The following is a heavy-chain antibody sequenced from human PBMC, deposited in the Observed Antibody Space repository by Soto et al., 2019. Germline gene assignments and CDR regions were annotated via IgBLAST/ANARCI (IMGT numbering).Heavy chain of an antibody. Sequence: TSETLSLTCTVSGGSISSYYWSWIRQPPGKGLEWIGYIYYSGSTNYNPSLKSRVTISVDTSKNQFSLKLSSVTAADTAVYYCARATYYDFWSGSGSYYYYYMDVWGKGTTVTVSS. CDR2: IYYSGST. J-gene: IGHJ6*03. CDR1: GGSISSYY. CDR3: ARATYYDFWSGSGSYYYYYMDV. D-gene: IGHD3-3*01. V-gene: IGHV4-59*01.